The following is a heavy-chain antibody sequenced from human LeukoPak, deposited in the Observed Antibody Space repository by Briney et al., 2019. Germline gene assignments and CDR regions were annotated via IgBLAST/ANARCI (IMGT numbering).Heavy chain of an antibody. CDR3: AKSLLFAENTYYYDSSGYFPFDY. CDR2: ISGSGGST. D-gene: IGHD3-22*01. J-gene: IGHJ4*02. V-gene: IGHV3-23*01. CDR1: GFTFSSYA. Sequence: PGGSLRLSCAASGFTFSSYAMSWVRQAPGKGLEWVSAISGSGGSTYYADSVKGRFTISRDNSKNTLYLQMNSLRAEDTAVYYCAKSLLFAENTYYYDSSGYFPFDYWGQGTLVTVSS.